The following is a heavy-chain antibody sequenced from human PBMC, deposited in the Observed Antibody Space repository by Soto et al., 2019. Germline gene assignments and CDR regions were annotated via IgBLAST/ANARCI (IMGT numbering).Heavy chain of an antibody. Sequence: PGGSLRLSCAASGFTFSDYYMSWIRQAPGKGLEWVSYISSSGSAIYYADSVKGRFTISRDNAKNSLYLQMNSLRAEDTAVYYCARRGQGTGFYDYYYGMDVWGQGTTVTVSS. V-gene: IGHV3-11*01. D-gene: IGHD7-27*01. CDR1: GFTFSDYY. J-gene: IGHJ6*02. CDR2: ISSSGSAI. CDR3: ARRGQGTGFYDYYYGMDV.